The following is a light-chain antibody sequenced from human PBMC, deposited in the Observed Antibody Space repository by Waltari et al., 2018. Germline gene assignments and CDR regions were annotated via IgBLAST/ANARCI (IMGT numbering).Light chain of an antibody. V-gene: IGLV3-21*01. CDR3: QVWDSDSDHVV. Sequence: SYVLTQPPSVSVAPGETARITCGGTNIGSKSVHWYQQEPGQAPILVIYYNNDRPSGIPERFSGSNSGNTATLTISRVDAGDEADYYCQVWDSDSDHVVFGGGTKLAVL. CDR1: NIGSKS. CDR2: YNN. J-gene: IGLJ2*01.